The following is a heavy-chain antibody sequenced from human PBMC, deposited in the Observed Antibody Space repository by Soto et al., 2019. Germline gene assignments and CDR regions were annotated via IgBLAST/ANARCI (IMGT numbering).Heavy chain of an antibody. J-gene: IGHJ4*02. Sequence: PGGSLRLSCAASGFAFGSYAMSWVRQAPGKGLEWVSSTSASGGTTYYAGSVKGRFTISRDNSKNILYLEMNSLRAEDTAVYYCAKAKYSSSWWAVDDWGQGTLVTVSS. D-gene: IGHD6-13*01. CDR2: TSASGGTT. CDR3: AKAKYSSSWWAVDD. CDR1: GFAFGSYA. V-gene: IGHV3-23*01.